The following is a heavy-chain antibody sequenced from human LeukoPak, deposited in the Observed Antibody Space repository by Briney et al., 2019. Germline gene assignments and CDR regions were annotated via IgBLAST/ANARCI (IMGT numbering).Heavy chain of an antibody. CDR3: GREGYYDILTAYYGDFDY. D-gene: IGHD3-9*01. Sequence: GGSLTLSCAASGFPVSSNYMSWVRQAPGKGLEWVSVIYSGGSTYYADSVKGRFTISRHNSKNTLYFNMNTLSAEDAAVYFCGREGYYDILTAYYGDFDYWGQGTLVTVSS. CDR2: IYSGGST. CDR1: GFPVSSNY. J-gene: IGHJ4*02. V-gene: IGHV3-53*04.